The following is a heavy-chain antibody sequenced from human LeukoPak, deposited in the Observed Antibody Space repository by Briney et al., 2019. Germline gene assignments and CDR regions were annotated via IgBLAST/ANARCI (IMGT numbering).Heavy chain of an antibody. Sequence: QPGGSLRLSCAASGFTFSSYAMSWVRQAPGKGLEWVSAISGSGDATQHADSVKGRFTISRDNSKNTLYLQVNSLRVEDTAVYYCAKDVGMVGASDSWGQGTLVTVSS. CDR3: AKDVGMVGASDS. CDR1: GFTFSSYA. CDR2: ISGSGDAT. V-gene: IGHV3-23*01. J-gene: IGHJ4*02. D-gene: IGHD1-26*01.